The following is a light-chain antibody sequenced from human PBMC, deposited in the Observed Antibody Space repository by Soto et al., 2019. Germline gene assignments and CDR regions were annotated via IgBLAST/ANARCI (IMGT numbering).Light chain of an antibody. CDR2: EAS. Sequence: EIVLTQSPATLSLSPGERATLSCRASQSVSSSLAWYQQKLGQAPRLLIYEASDRATGIPARFSGSGSGTDFTLIISRLEPEDFAVYYCQQGSTWPLTFGQGTKVEIK. CDR1: QSVSSS. J-gene: IGKJ1*01. V-gene: IGKV3-11*01. CDR3: QQGSTWPLT.